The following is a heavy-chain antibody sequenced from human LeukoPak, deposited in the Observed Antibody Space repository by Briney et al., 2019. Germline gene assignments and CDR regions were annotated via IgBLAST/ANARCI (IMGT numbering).Heavy chain of an antibody. V-gene: IGHV4-39*07. CDR1: GGSISSSSYY. CDR2: IYYSGST. J-gene: IGHJ4*02. D-gene: IGHD5-24*01. Sequence: SETLSLTCTVSGGSISSSSYYWGWIRQPPGKGLEWIGSIYYSGSTYYNPSLKSRVTISVDTSKNQFSLKLSSVTAADTAVYYCARVVDGWPLDYWGQGTLVTVSS. CDR3: ARVVDGWPLDY.